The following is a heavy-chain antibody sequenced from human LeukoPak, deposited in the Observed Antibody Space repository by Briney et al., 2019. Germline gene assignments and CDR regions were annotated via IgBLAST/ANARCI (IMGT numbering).Heavy chain of an antibody. Sequence: ASVKVSCKASGYTFTDHYIHWLRQAPGQGLEWMGRINPNSGGTNYAQKFQGRVTMTRDTSISTAYMELSRLRSDDTAVYYCARVGRVGATLPATYWGQGTLVTVSS. D-gene: IGHD1-26*01. CDR2: INPNSGGT. CDR3: ARVGRVGATLPATY. CDR1: GYTFTDHY. J-gene: IGHJ4*02. V-gene: IGHV1-2*06.